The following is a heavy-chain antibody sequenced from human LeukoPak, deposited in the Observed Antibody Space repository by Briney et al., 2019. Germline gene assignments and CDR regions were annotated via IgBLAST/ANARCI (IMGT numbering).Heavy chain of an antibody. V-gene: IGHV5-51*01. CDR3: ARLTGTQYCFDY. CDR1: GYSFPTYW. CDR2: IYPADSDT. Sequence: ESLKISCKGSGYSFPTYWIGWVRQMPGKGLEWMGIIYPADSDTRYSPSFQGQVTISADKSITTAYLQWTSLKASDTAMYYCARLTGTQYCFDYWGQGALVTVSS. J-gene: IGHJ4*02. D-gene: IGHD2-8*02.